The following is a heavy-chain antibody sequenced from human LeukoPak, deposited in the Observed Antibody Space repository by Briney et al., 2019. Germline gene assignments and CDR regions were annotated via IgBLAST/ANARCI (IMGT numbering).Heavy chain of an antibody. CDR3: AKDSEIAAAGPYWYFDL. V-gene: IGHV3-30*18. D-gene: IGHD6-13*01. Sequence: PGGSLRLSCAASGFTFRSYDMHWVRQAPGKGLQWVAVISYDGSNKYHTDSVKGRFTISRDNSKNTLYLQMNSLRAEDTAVYYCAKDSEIAAAGPYWYFDLWGRGTLVTVSS. J-gene: IGHJ2*01. CDR2: ISYDGSNK. CDR1: GFTFRSYD.